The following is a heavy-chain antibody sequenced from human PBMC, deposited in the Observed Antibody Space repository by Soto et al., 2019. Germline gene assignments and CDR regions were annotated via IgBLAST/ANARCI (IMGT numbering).Heavy chain of an antibody. CDR3: ARVKNVAYYDFWSGYSL. CDR2: IIPIFGTA. D-gene: IGHD3-3*01. CDR1: GGTFSSYA. Sequence: SVKVSCKASGGTFSSYAISWVRQAPGQGLEWMGGIIPIFGTANYAQKFQGRVTITADKSTSTAYMELSSLRSEDTAMYYCARVKNVAYYDFWSGYSLWGQGTLVTVSS. V-gene: IGHV1-69*06. J-gene: IGHJ4*02.